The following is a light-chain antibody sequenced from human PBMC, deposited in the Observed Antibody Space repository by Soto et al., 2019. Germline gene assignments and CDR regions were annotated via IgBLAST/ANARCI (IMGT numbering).Light chain of an antibody. CDR1: QSVRSSY. CDR3: QQYGSYWT. Sequence: EIVLTQSPGTLSLSPGERATLSCRASQSVRSSYLAWYQQKPGQAPRLLIYGASSRATGIPDRFSGSGSGTDFTLTISRLEPEDFAVYYCQQYGSYWTFGQGTKVDIK. J-gene: IGKJ1*01. V-gene: IGKV3-20*01. CDR2: GAS.